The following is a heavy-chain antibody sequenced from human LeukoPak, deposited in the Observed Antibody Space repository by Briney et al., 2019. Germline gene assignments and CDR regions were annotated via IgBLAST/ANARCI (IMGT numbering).Heavy chain of an antibody. D-gene: IGHD2-2*01. V-gene: IGHV1-18*01. Sequence: WASVKVSRKASRYTFTSYGISWVRQAPGQGLEWMGWISAYNGNTNYAQKLQGRVTMTTDTSTSTAYMELRSLRSDDTAVYYCARDLAAIVVVPAASGYWGQGTLVTVSS. J-gene: IGHJ4*02. CDR1: RYTFTSYG. CDR3: ARDLAAIVVVPAASGY. CDR2: ISAYNGNT.